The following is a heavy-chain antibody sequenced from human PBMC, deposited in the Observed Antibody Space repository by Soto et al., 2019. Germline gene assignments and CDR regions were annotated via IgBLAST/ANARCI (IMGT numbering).Heavy chain of an antibody. CDR1: GFSVNSYF. V-gene: IGHV3-66*01. CDR2: ISNEGTT. D-gene: IGHD3-3*01. J-gene: IGHJ4*02. Sequence: EGQLVESGGGLVQPGGSLRLSCAASGFSVNSYFMTWVRQAPGKGLEWVSVISNEGTTYYADSVRGSFTISRDIAKNTLFRQRNRLRAGDTAGYHRARDILRGAYHFWHGGPGNLVTVSP. CDR3: ARDILRGAYHFWH.